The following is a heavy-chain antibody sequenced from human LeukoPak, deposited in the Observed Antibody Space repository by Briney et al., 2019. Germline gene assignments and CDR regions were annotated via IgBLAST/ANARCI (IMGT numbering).Heavy chain of an antibody. CDR1: GFTFSSYP. CDR3: ARVMVQLSFDY. J-gene: IGHJ4*02. CDR2: ISYDGSNK. D-gene: IGHD2-8*01. Sequence: HPGGSLRLSCAASGFTFSSYPMHWVRQAPGKGLERVAVISYDGSNKYYADSVKGRFTISRDNSKNTLYLQMNSLRAEDTAVYYCARVMVQLSFDYWGQGTLVTVSS. V-gene: IGHV3-30-3*01.